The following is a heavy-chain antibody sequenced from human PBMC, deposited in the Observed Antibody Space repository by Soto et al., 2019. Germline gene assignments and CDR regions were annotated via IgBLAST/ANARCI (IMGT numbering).Heavy chain of an antibody. Sequence: VQLLESGGGLVQPGGSLRLSCAASGFTFSSYAMSWVRQAPGKGLEWVSAISGSGGSTYYADSVKGRFTISRDNSKNTLYLQMNSLRAEDTAVYYCAKDQVVVAATLDDAFDIWGQGTMVTVSS. D-gene: IGHD2-15*01. J-gene: IGHJ3*02. CDR1: GFTFSSYA. CDR3: AKDQVVVAATLDDAFDI. CDR2: ISGSGGST. V-gene: IGHV3-23*01.